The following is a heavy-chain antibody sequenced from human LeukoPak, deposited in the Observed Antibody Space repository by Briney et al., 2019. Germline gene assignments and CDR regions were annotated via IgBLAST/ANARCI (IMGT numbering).Heavy chain of an antibody. CDR3: ARGRENTSGYNWNYPLRY. V-gene: IGHV1-2*02. CDR1: GYTFTSYY. D-gene: IGHD1-7*01. J-gene: IGHJ4*02. Sequence: GASVKVSCKASGYTFTSYYMHWVRQAPGQGLEWMGWINPNSGGTNYAQKVQGRVTMTRDTSISTAYMELSRLRSDDTAVYYCARGRENTSGYNWNYPLRYWGQGTLVTVSS. CDR2: INPNSGGT.